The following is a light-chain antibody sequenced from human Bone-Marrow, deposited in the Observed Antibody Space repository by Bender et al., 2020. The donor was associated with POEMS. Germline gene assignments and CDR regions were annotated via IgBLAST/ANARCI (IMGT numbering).Light chain of an antibody. CDR3: SSYTGSSTV. Sequence: QSALTQPASVSGSPGQSITISCTGTSSDVGSYNLVSWYQQHPGKAPKLMIYDGSKRPSGVSNRFSGSKSGNTASLTISGLQAEDDADYYCSSYTGSSTVFGGGTKLTVL. CDR1: SSDVGSYNL. J-gene: IGLJ3*02. CDR2: DGS. V-gene: IGLV2-14*02.